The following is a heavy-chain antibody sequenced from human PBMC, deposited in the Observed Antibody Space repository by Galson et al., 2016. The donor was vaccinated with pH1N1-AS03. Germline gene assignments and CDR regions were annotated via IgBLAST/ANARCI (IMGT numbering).Heavy chain of an antibody. V-gene: IGHV4-59*08. D-gene: IGHD2-2*01. CDR3: ARLSDQVCCHFDL. Sequence: SETLSLTCTVSHGSVSNHYWTWIRQPPGKGLEWIGYVHSSGSTSYNRSLKSRLIISVDTSKNQLSLKLSSVTAADTAVYYCARLSDQVCCHFDLWGRGTLVTVSS. CDR2: VHSSGST. J-gene: IGHJ2*01. CDR1: HGSVSNHY.